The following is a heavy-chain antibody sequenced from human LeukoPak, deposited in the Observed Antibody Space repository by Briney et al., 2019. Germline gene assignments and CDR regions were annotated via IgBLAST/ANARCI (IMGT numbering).Heavy chain of an antibody. D-gene: IGHD2-2*01. CDR2: ISSSSSYI. Sequence: PGGSLRLSCAASGFTFSSYSMNWVRQAPGKGLEWVSSISSSSSYIYYADSVKGRFTISRDNAKNSLYLQMNSLRAEDTAVYYCAREYCSSTSCYAGTGAGPYWGQGTLVTVSS. CDR1: GFTFSSYS. J-gene: IGHJ4*02. V-gene: IGHV3-21*01. CDR3: AREYCSSTSCYAGTGAGPY.